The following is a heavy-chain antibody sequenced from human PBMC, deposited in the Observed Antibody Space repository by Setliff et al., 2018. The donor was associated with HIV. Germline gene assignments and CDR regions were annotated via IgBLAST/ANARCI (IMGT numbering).Heavy chain of an antibody. CDR1: GYTLTELS. J-gene: IGHJ4*02. Sequence: ASVKVSCKVSGYTLTELSIHWVRQAPGKGLEWMGGFDPEDDETIYAQKFQGRVTMTEDTSTDTAYMELSRLRSDDTAVYYCARPGIAVAGTRALDYWGQGALVTVSS. CDR2: FDPEDDET. D-gene: IGHD6-19*01. V-gene: IGHV1-24*01. CDR3: ARPGIAVAGTRALDY.